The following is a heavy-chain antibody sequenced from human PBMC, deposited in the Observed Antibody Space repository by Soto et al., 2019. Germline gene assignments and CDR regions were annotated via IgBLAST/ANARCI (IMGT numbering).Heavy chain of an antibody. CDR2: ISSSSSTI. Sequence: GGSLRLSCASSGFTFSSYSMNLVRQAPGKGLEWVSYISSSSSTIYYADSVKGRFTISRDNAKNSLYLQMNSLRAEDTAVYYCARVGSSGWTDDAFDIWGQGTMVTVSS. CDR3: ARVGSSGWTDDAFDI. J-gene: IGHJ3*02. D-gene: IGHD6-19*01. CDR1: GFTFSSYS. V-gene: IGHV3-48*01.